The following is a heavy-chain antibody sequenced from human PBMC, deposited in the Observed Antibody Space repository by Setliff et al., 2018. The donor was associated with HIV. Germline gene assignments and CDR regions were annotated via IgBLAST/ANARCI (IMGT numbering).Heavy chain of an antibody. CDR2: ISTTGST. D-gene: IGHD2-2*01. J-gene: IGHJ6*03. CDR3: VRGFCSSTTCYEDYYYMDV. CDR1: GDSISSGSYF. V-gene: IGHV4-61*09. Sequence: PSETLSLTCTVSGDSISSGSYFWIWIRQPAGKGLEWIGHISTTGSTNYNPSLKSRVTLSGGMSENQLFLRLTSVTAADTAVYYCVRGFCSSTTCYEDYYYMDVWGKGSTVTVSS.